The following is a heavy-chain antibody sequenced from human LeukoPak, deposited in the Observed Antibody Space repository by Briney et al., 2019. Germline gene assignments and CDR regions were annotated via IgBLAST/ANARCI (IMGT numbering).Heavy chain of an antibody. CDR3: ARGRQTPPTYRRVYYYYYMDV. CDR2: INHSGST. D-gene: IGHD2-15*01. V-gene: IGHV4-34*01. CDR1: GGSFSGYY. Sequence: SETLSLTCAVYGGSFSGYYWIWIRQPPGKGLEWIGEINHSGSTNYNPSLKSRVTISVDTSKNQFSLKLSSVTAADTAVYYCARGRQTPPTYRRVYYYYYMDVWGKGTTVTVSS. J-gene: IGHJ6*03.